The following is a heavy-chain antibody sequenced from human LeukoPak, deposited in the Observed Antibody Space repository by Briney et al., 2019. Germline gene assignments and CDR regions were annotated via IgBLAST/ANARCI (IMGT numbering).Heavy chain of an antibody. J-gene: IGHJ3*02. Sequence: ASVKVSCKASGGTFSSYTISWVRQAPGQGLEWMGRIIPILGIANYAQKFQSRVTITADKSTGTAYMELSSLRSEDTAVYYCARMRDPGPFDIWGQGTMVTVSS. CDR3: ARMRDPGPFDI. CDR1: GGTFSSYT. CDR2: IIPILGIA. V-gene: IGHV1-69*02.